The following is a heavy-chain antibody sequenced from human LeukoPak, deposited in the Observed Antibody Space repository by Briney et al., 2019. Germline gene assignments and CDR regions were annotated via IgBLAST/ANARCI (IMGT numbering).Heavy chain of an antibody. CDR1: GGSFSGYY. Sequence: SETLSLTCAVYGGSFSGYYWSWIRQPPGKGLEWIGEINHSGSTNYNPSLKSRVTISVDTSKNQFSLKLSSVTAADTAVYYCARCDRYGGNTEFLFDYWGQGTLVTVSS. D-gene: IGHD4-23*01. V-gene: IGHV4-34*01. J-gene: IGHJ4*02. CDR2: INHSGST. CDR3: ARCDRYGGNTEFLFDY.